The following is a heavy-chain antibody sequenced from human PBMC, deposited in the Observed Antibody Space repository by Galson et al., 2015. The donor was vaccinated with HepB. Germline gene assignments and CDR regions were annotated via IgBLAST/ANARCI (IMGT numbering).Heavy chain of an antibody. V-gene: IGHV1-8*01. CDR1: GYTFTSYD. Sequence: SVKVSCKASGYTFTSYDINWVRQATGQGLEWMGWMNPNSGNTGYAQKFQGRVTMTRNTSISTAYMELSSLRSEDTAVYYCARGLIHPINYYDFWSGYYTALYMDVWGKGTTVTVSS. J-gene: IGHJ6*03. D-gene: IGHD3-3*01. CDR3: ARGLIHPINYYDFWSGYYTALYMDV. CDR2: MNPNSGNT.